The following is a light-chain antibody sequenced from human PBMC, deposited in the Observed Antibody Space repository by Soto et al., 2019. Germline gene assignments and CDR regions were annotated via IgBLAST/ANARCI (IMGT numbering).Light chain of an antibody. CDR2: DVS. Sequence: QSALTQPPSASGSPGQSVAISCTGTGSDVGGYDYVSWYQQYPGKAPKLMIYDVSKRPSGVPDRFSGSKSGNTASLTVSGLQAEDEADYYCSSYAGTHSVFGTGTRSPS. CDR3: SSYAGTHSV. J-gene: IGLJ1*01. CDR1: GSDVGGYDY. V-gene: IGLV2-8*01.